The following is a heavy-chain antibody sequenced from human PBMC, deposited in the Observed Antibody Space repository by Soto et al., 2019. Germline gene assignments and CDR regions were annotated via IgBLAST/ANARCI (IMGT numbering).Heavy chain of an antibody. D-gene: IGHD2-15*01. Sequence: NPSETLSLTCTLSGGSISSSYWSWIRQPPGKGLEWLAYIYDDGSANYNPSLKSRATISLDMSKNQFSLKLTSVTAADTAVYYCARDKYCSGGSCRKNWFDPWGQGTLVTVSS. V-gene: IGHV4-59*01. J-gene: IGHJ5*02. CDR2: IYDDGSA. CDR1: GGSISSSY. CDR3: ARDKYCSGGSCRKNWFDP.